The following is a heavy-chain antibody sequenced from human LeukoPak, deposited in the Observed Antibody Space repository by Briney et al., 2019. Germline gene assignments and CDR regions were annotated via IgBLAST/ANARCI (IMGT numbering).Heavy chain of an antibody. CDR3: ARDRYYYGSGIADY. CDR1: GYTFTNYD. Sequence: ASVKVSCKASGYTFTNYDINWVRQAPGQGLEWMGIINPSGGSTSYAQKFQGRVTMTRDTSTSTVYMELSSLRSEDTAVYYCARDRYYYGSGIADYWGQGTLVTVSS. D-gene: IGHD3-10*01. V-gene: IGHV1-46*01. J-gene: IGHJ4*02. CDR2: INPSGGST.